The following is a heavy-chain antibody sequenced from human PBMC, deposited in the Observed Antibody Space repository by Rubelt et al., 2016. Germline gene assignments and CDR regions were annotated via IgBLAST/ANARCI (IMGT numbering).Heavy chain of an antibody. D-gene: IGHD4-17*01. V-gene: IGHV3-23*01. CDR2: ISSGADNT. J-gene: IGHJ4*02. Sequence: GLEWVSSISSGADNTYYVDSVKGRFTISRDDSRNTLYLQMNSLRAEDTAIYYCAKVRDSGDYKRLPDKYYLDYWGQGTLVTVSS. CDR3: AKVRDSGDYKRLPDKYYLDY.